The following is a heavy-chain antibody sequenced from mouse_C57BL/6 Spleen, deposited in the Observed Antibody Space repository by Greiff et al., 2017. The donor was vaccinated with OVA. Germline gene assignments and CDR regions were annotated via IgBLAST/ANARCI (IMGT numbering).Heavy chain of an antibody. Sequence: EVQLVESGGGLVKPGGSLKLSCAASGFTFSDYGMHWVRQAPEKGLEWVAYISSGSSTIYYADTVKGRFTISRDNAKNTLFLQRTSLRSEDTAMYYCAREGYYGSSSWFAYWGQGTLVTVSA. V-gene: IGHV5-17*01. D-gene: IGHD1-1*01. CDR1: GFTFSDYG. CDR2: ISSGSSTI. J-gene: IGHJ3*01. CDR3: AREGYYGSSSWFAY.